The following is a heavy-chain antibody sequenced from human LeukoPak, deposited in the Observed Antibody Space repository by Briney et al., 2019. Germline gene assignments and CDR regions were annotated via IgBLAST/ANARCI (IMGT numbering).Heavy chain of an antibody. D-gene: IGHD3-9*01. CDR1: GCSLSSSFYY. CDR3: ASRNDILTGYVFDF. Sequence: PSETLSLTCTVSGCSLSSSFYYWGGIRQPPGKGLEGIGSMYYSGSTSNNPSLKGRVTISVDTSKNQFSLKLTSVTAADTAVYYCASRNDILTGYVFDFWGQGTLVTVSS. J-gene: IGHJ4*02. CDR2: MYYSGST. V-gene: IGHV4-39*01.